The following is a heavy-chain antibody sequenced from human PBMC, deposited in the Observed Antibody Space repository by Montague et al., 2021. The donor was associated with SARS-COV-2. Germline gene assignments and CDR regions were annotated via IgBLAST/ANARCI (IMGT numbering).Heavy chain of an antibody. CDR2: IYYSGST. Sequence: ETLSLTCTVSGGSISRYYWNWIRQPPGKGLEWIAYIYYSGSTNYNPSLKSRVTISVDTSKNQFSLKLSSVTAADTAVYYCARSRENYNILTGYPYYFDYWGQGTLVTVSS. J-gene: IGHJ4*02. CDR1: GGSISRYY. V-gene: IGHV4-59*01. CDR3: ARSRENYNILTGYPYYFDY. D-gene: IGHD3-9*01.